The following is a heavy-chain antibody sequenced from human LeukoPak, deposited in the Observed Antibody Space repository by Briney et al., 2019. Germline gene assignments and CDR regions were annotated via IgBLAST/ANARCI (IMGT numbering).Heavy chain of an antibody. Sequence: GGSLRLSCAASGFTFSSYGMHWVRQAPGKGLEWVAFIRYDGSNKYYADSVKGRFTISRDNAKNSLYLQMNSLRAEDTAVYYCARIPAATPDYWGQGTLVTVSS. J-gene: IGHJ4*02. D-gene: IGHD2-2*01. CDR1: GFTFSSYG. CDR3: ARIPAATPDY. CDR2: IRYDGSNK. V-gene: IGHV3-30*02.